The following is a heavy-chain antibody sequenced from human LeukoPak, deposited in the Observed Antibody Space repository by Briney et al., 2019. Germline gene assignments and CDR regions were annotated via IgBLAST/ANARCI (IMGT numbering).Heavy chain of an antibody. J-gene: IGHJ4*02. CDR2: ISYDGSNK. CDR3: AKSIAVAGFAGGRTFDY. D-gene: IGHD6-19*01. Sequence: GRSLRLSCAASGFTFSSYAMHWVRQAPGKGLEWVAVISYDGSNKYYADSVKGRFTISRDNSKNTLYVQMHSLRAEDTAVYYCAKSIAVAGFAGGRTFDYWGQGILVTVSS. CDR1: GFTFSSYA. V-gene: IGHV3-30*04.